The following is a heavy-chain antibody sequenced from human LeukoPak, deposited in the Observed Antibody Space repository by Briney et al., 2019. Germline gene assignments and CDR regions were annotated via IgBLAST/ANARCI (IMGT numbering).Heavy chain of an antibody. Sequence: VASVKVSCKASGYTFTSYGISWVRQAPGQGLEWMGWISAYNGNTNYAQKLQGRVTMTTDTSTSTAYMELRSLRSDDTAVYYCARGPTAPYYYYGMDVWGQGTTVTVSS. D-gene: IGHD4-11*01. CDR1: GYTFTSYG. CDR3: ARGPTAPYYYYGMDV. V-gene: IGHV1-18*01. CDR2: ISAYNGNT. J-gene: IGHJ6*02.